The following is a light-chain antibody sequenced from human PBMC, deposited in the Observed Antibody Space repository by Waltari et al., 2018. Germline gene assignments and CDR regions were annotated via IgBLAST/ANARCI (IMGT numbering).Light chain of an antibody. CDR1: QSIPRW. Sequence: DIRMTQSPSTLSASVGDRVTITCRASQSIPRWLAWYQQKPGKAPKLLIYKASILESGVPSRFSGGGSGTEFPLTISSLQPDDFATYYCQHYDSYSATFGRGTKIEIK. CDR3: QHYDSYSAT. CDR2: KAS. V-gene: IGKV1-5*03. J-gene: IGKJ3*01.